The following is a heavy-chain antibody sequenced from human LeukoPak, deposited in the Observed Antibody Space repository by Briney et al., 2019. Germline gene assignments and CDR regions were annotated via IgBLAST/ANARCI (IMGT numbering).Heavy chain of an antibody. V-gene: IGHV3-30*04. CDR1: GFTFSSYA. CDR3: AKDYGPLSSY. J-gene: IGHJ4*02. CDR2: ISYDGSNK. Sequence: GGSLRLSCAASGFTFSSYAMHWDRQAPGKGLEWVAVISYDGSNKYYADSVKGRFTISRDNSKNTLYLQMNSLRAEDTAVYYCAKDYGPLSSYWGQGILVTVSS. D-gene: IGHD4-17*01.